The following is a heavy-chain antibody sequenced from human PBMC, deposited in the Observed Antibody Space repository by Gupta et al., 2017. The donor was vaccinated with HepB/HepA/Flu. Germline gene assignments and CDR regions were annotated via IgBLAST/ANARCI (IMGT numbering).Heavy chain of an antibody. V-gene: IGHV3-48*03. D-gene: IGHD6-19*01. Sequence: EVQLVESGGVLVPPGGSMSLACSACGFALSSYEMNLVRQAPGKGLGWVSYISSSGSTIYYAESVKGRFTMTRENAKNSLYLQMNSLRAEDTAVYYGARVWSSGWYYYYGMDVWGQGTTVTVSS. J-gene: IGHJ6*02. CDR1: GFALSSYE. CDR3: ARVWSSGWYYYYGMDV. CDR2: ISSSGSTI.